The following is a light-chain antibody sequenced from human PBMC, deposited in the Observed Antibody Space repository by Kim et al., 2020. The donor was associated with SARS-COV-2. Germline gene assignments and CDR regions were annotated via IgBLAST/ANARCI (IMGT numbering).Light chain of an antibody. CDR3: QQYGSSPYT. CDR1: QSVSSSY. Sequence: LSPGERAPLACRASQSVSSSYLAWYQQKPGQAPRLLIYGASSRATGIPDRFSGSGSGTDFTLTISRLEPEDFAVYYCQQYGSSPYTFGQGTKLEI. CDR2: GAS. J-gene: IGKJ2*01. V-gene: IGKV3-20*01.